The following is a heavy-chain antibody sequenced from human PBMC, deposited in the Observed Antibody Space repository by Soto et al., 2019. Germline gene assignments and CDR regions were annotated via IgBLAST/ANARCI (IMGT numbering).Heavy chain of an antibody. CDR2: IFTRDSGT. CDR1: GQLFNNHW. CDR3: ARGYFDSGHGYDL. V-gene: IGHV5-51*01. J-gene: IGHJ5*02. Sequence: PXEFLTISFRGPGQLFNNHWIGWVRQTPGKGLEWMGLIFTRDSGTKTSPSFQGHVSFSVDNSINTVYLYWTSLKTTDTGIYFCARGYFDSGHGYDLWGQGTLVTVSS. D-gene: IGHD3-10*01.